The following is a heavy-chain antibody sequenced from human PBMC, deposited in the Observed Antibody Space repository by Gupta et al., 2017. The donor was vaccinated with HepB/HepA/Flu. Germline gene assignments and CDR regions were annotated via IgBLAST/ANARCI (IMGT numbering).Heavy chain of an antibody. D-gene: IGHD3-3*01. CDR2: IWYDGSNK. J-gene: IGHJ6*02. V-gene: IGHV3-33*01. CDR3: ARDQVTGYDFWSGYFKDYYGMDV. CDR1: GFTFSSYG. Sequence: QVQLVESGGGVVQPGRSLRLSCAASGFTFSSYGMHWVRQAPGKGLEWVAVIWYDGSNKYYADSVKGRFTISRDNSKNTLYLQMNSLRAEDTAVYYCARDQVTGYDFWSGYFKDYYGMDVWGQGTTVTVSS.